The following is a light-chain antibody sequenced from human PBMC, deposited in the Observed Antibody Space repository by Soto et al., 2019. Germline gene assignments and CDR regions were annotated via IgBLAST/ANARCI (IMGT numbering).Light chain of an antibody. CDR3: QQRSSWPLT. CDR2: DSF. Sequence: EIVLTQSPATLSLSPGERATLSCRASQSVGSYFAWYQQKPGQAPRLLIYDSFSRATGIPARFSGSGSGTDFTLTISSLEPEDFEVYFCQQRSSWPLTFGGGTMVEIK. CDR1: QSVGSY. J-gene: IGKJ4*01. V-gene: IGKV3-11*01.